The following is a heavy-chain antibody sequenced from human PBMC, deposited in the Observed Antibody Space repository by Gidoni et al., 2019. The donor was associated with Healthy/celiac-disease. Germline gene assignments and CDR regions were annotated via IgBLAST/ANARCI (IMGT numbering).Heavy chain of an antibody. CDR1: GFTFSSYA. CDR2: IAYDGSNK. J-gene: IGHJ4*02. D-gene: IGHD3-3*01. CDR3: ARVGYRGTYDFWSGYYLKY. V-gene: IGHV3-30-3*01. Sequence: QVQLVESGGGVVQTGRSLRLSCAASGFTFSSYAMHWVRQAPGKGLEWVAVIAYDGSNKYDADSVKGRFTISRDNSKNTLYLQMNSLRAEDTAVYYCARVGYRGTYDFWSGYYLKYWGQGTLVTVSS.